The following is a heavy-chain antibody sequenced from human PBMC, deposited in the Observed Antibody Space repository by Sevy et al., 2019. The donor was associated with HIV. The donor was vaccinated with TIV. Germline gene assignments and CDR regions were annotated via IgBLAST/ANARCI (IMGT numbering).Heavy chain of an antibody. J-gene: IGHJ5*02. CDR2: IYWDDDK. Sequence: SGPTLVNPTQTLTLTCTFSGFSLSTSGVGVGWIRQPPGKALEWLALIYWDDDKRYSPSLKSRLTITKDTSKNQVVLTMTNMDPVDTATYYCACLAAAGPVAATWFDPWGRGTLVTVSS. V-gene: IGHV2-5*02. CDR1: GFSLSTSGVG. D-gene: IGHD6-13*01. CDR3: ACLAAAGPVAATWFDP.